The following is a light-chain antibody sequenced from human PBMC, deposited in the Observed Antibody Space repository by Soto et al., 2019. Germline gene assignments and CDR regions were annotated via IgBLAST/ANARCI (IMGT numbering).Light chain of an antibody. CDR2: DVI. Sequence: QSVLTQPRSVSGSPGQSVTISCTGTSSDVGRYNFVSCYQQHPDKAPKLMIYDVIKRPSGVPDRFSGSKSGNTASLPIYGLQAEDEADYHCCSYAGSYTHVFGSGTKVTV. CDR1: SSDVGRYNF. J-gene: IGLJ1*01. CDR3: CSYAGSYTHV. V-gene: IGLV2-11*01.